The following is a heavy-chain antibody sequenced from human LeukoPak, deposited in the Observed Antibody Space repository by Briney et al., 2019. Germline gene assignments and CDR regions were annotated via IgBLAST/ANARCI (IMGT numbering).Heavy chain of an antibody. CDR2: INPDSGGT. CDR3: ARLGLVSDSTGNHYYFYGMDV. Sequence: ASMKVSCKASGYIFTNYYIHWVRQAPGQGLEWMGWINPDSGGTTYVQKFQGRVTMTGDTSISTAYIELSSLKSDDTALYYCARLGLVSDSTGNHYYFYGMDVWGQGTSVTVSS. D-gene: IGHD2-8*02. J-gene: IGHJ6*02. CDR1: GYIFTNYY. V-gene: IGHV1-2*02.